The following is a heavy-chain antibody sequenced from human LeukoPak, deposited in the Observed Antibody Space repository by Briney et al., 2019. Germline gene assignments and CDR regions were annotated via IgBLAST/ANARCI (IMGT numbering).Heavy chain of an antibody. CDR1: GFTFSTYW. J-gene: IGHJ1*01. D-gene: IGHD3-22*01. V-gene: IGHV3-74*01. CDR2: IKSDGGT. CDR3: ARAPSEIGGYYPEYFRH. Sequence: GGPLRLSCAASGFTFSTYWMHWVRQAPGKGLVWVSRIKSDGGTNYADSAKGRFTISRDNAKKTVSLQMNSLRPEDTGVYYCARAPSEIGGYYPEYFRHWGQGTLVTVSS.